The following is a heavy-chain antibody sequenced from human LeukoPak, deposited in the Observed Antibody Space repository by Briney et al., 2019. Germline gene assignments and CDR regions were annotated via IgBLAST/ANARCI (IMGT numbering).Heavy chain of an antibody. CDR3: ARAWEWELLQEAFDI. V-gene: IGHV3-21*01. J-gene: IGHJ3*02. Sequence: GGSLRLSCAASGFTFSSYSMNWVRQAPGRGLEWVSSISSSSSYIYYADSVKGRFTISRDNAKNSLYLQMNSLRAEDTAVYYCARAWEWELLQEAFDIWGQGTMVTVSS. CDR2: ISSSSSYI. D-gene: IGHD1-26*01. CDR1: GFTFSSYS.